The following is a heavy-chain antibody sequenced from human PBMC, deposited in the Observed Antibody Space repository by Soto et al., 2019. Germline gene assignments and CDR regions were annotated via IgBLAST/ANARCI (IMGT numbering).Heavy chain of an antibody. CDR3: VRDGTKTLRDWFDP. CDR2: IYATGTT. D-gene: IGHD1-1*01. CDR1: GASISGFY. V-gene: IGHV4-4*07. Sequence: QVQLQESGPGLVKPSETLSLTCTVSGASISGFYWSWIRKSAGKGLEWIGRIYATGTTDYNPSLKRRVIMSVDTSKKQFSLKLRSVTAADTAVYYCVRDGTKTLRDWFDPWGQGISVTVSS. J-gene: IGHJ5*02.